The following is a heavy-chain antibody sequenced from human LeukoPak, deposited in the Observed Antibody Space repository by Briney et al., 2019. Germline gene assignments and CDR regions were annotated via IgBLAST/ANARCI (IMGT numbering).Heavy chain of an antibody. V-gene: IGHV3-23*01. D-gene: IGHD3-10*01. CDR3: AKRAYGSGTEYYYYYYMDV. J-gene: IGHJ6*03. CDR2: ISGSGGST. CDR1: GFTFSSYA. Sequence: GGSLRLSCAASGFTFSSYAMSWVRQAPGKGLEWVSAISGSGGSTYYADSVKGRFTISRDNSKNTLYLQMNSLRAEDTAVYYCAKRAYGSGTEYYYYYYMDVWGKGTTVSVSS.